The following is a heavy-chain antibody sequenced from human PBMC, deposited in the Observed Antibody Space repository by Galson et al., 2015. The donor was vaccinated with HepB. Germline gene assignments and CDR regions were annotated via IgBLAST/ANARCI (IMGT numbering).Heavy chain of an antibody. CDR3: ARGYSSSWYRGFYYYYGMDV. CDR1: GFTFSSYA. J-gene: IGHJ6*02. V-gene: IGHV3-30*04. Sequence: SLRLSCAASGFTFSSYAMHWVRQAPGKGLEWVAVISYDGSNKYYADSVKGRFTISRDNSKNTLYLQMNSLRAEDTAVYYCARGYSSSWYRGFYYYYGMDVWGQGTTVTVSS. D-gene: IGHD6-13*01. CDR2: ISYDGSNK.